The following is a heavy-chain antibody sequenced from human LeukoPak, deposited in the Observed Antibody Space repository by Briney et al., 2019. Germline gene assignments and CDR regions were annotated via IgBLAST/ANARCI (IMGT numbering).Heavy chain of an antibody. CDR2: ISTYNGNT. V-gene: IGHV1-18*01. J-gene: IGHJ4*02. Sequence: ASVKVSCKASGYTFNNYGIIWVRQAPGQGLEWMGWISTYNGNTKYAQNFQGRVTMTTDTSTSTAYMELRSLRSDDTAVYYCARVSSGWSYYFDHWGQGTLVTVSS. CDR3: ARVSSGWSYYFDH. CDR1: GYTFNNYG. D-gene: IGHD6-19*01.